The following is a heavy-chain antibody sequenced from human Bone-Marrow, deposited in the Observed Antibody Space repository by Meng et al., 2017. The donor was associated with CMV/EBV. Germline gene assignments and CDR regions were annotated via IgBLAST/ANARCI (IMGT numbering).Heavy chain of an antibody. CDR2: IFSNDEK. CDR1: GFSLSNARMG. V-gene: IGHV2-26*01. J-gene: IGHJ3*02. CDR3: ARTVVTRGGAFDI. Sequence: SGPTLVKPTETLTLTCTVSGFSLSNARMGVSWIRQPPGKALEWLAHIFSNDEKSYSTSLKSRLNISKDTSKSQVVLTMTNMDPVDTATYYCARTVVTRGGAFDIWGQGTMVTVSS. D-gene: IGHD4-23*01.